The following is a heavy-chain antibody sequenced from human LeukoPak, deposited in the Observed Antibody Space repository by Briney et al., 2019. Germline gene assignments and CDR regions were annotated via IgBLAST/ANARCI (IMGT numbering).Heavy chain of an antibody. CDR3: AKELMVGYYYYYGMDV. V-gene: IGHV3-9*01. CDR2: ISWNSGSI. J-gene: IGHJ6*02. D-gene: IGHD2-8*02. Sequence: SLRLSCAASGFTFDDYAMHWVRQAPGKGLEWVSGISWNSGSIGYADSVKGRFTISRDNAKNSLYLQMNSLRAGDTALYYCAKELMVGYYYYYGMDVWGQGTTVTVSS. CDR1: GFTFDDYA.